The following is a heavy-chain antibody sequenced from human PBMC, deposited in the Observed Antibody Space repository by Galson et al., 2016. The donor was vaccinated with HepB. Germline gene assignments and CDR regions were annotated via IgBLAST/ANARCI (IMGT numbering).Heavy chain of an antibody. V-gene: IGHV3-30-3*01. CDR1: GFAFDKYA. J-gene: IGHJ3*01. D-gene: IGHD3-3*01. Sequence: SLRLSCAATGFAFDKYALHWVRQAPGEGLEWLAVISYDGSNSYYVDSVKGRFTIARDNSKNMLYMEMNSLRRGDTAVYYCARDRRGGLTIFGDAFDVWGRGTVVTFSS. CDR3: ARDRRGGLTIFGDAFDV. CDR2: ISYDGSNS.